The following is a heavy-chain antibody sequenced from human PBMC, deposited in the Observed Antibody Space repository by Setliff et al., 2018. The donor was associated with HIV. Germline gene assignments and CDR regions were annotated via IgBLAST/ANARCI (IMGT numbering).Heavy chain of an antibody. Sequence: SETLSLTCTVSGGSISSYYWSWIRQPPGKGLEWIGYIYYSGSTNYNPSLKSRVTISVDTSKNQFSLKLSSVTAADTAVYYCARATYYDYVWGSYRPYYMDVRGKGTTVTVSS. J-gene: IGHJ6*03. CDR2: IYYSGST. D-gene: IGHD3-16*02. CDR1: GGSISSYY. CDR3: ARATYYDYVWGSYRPYYMDV. V-gene: IGHV4-59*01.